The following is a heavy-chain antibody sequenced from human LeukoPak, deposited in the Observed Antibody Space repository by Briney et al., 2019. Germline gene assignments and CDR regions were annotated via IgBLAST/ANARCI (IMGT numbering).Heavy chain of an antibody. CDR1: GFTFSSYA. V-gene: IGHV3-23*01. J-gene: IGHJ4*02. CDR3: AKDDGGATWGYYFDY. CDR2: ISGNGGST. Sequence: PGGSLRLSCAASGFTFSSYAMSWVRQPPGKGLEWVSLISGNGGSTYYADSVKGRFTISRDSSKNTLFLQMNSLRAEDTAVYYCAKDDGGATWGYYFDYWGQGTLVTVSS. D-gene: IGHD3-16*01.